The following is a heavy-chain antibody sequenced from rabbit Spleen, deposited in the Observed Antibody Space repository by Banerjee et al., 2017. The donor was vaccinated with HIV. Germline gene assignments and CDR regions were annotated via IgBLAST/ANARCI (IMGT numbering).Heavy chain of an antibody. V-gene: IGHV1S40*01. D-gene: IGHD2-1*01. CDR3: ARGVYGDDYFNL. CDR2: IYSGSSGDT. J-gene: IGHJ4*01. Sequence: QSLEESGGDLVKPGASLTLTCTASGFSFSSRYYMCWVRQAPGKGLEWIACIYSGSSGDTYYATWAKGRFTISKTSSTTVTLQMTSLTAADTATYFCARGVYGDDYFNLWGPGTLVTVS. CDR1: GFSFSSRYY.